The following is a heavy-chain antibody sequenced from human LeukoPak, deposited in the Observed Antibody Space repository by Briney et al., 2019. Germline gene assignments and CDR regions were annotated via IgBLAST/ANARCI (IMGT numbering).Heavy chain of an antibody. D-gene: IGHD2/OR15-2a*01. V-gene: IGHV1-69*01. CDR2: IIPIFGTA. J-gene: IGHJ4*02. CDR3: ARVILPPPYYFDY. CDR1: GGTFSSYA. Sequence: SVKVSCEASGGTFSSYAISWVRQAPGQGLEWMGGIIPIFGTANYAQKFQGRVTITADESTSTAYMELSSLRSEDTAVYYCARVILPPPYYFDYWGQGTLVTVSS.